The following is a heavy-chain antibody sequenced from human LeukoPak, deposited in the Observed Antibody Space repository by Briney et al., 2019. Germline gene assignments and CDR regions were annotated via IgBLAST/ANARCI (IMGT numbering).Heavy chain of an antibody. V-gene: IGHV1-18*01. Sequence: ASVKVSCKASGYTFTSYGISWVRQAPGQGLEWMGWISDYNGNTNYAQKLQGRVTMTTDTSTSTAYMELRSLRSDDTAVYYCARVDYYDSSGYFYYFDYWGQGTLVTVSS. D-gene: IGHD3-22*01. J-gene: IGHJ4*02. CDR1: GYTFTSYG. CDR3: ARVDYYDSSGYFYYFDY. CDR2: ISDYNGNT.